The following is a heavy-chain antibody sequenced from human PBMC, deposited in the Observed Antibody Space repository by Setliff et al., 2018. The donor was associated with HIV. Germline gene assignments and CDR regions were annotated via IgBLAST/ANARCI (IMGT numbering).Heavy chain of an antibody. D-gene: IGHD6-6*01. CDR3: ARDPTGGAARFDY. Sequence: GASVKVSCKASGYTFTGHYLHWVRQAPGQGLEWMGGITPVFGPPNYAQRFQRRLTITADESTNTAYMELSSLKSEDTAVYYCARDPTGGAARFDYWGQGTLVTVSS. V-gene: IGHV1-69*13. J-gene: IGHJ4*02. CDR1: GYTFTGHY. CDR2: ITPVFGPP.